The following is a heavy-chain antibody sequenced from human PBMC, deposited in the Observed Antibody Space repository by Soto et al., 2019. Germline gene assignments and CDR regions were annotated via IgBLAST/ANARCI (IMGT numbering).Heavy chain of an antibody. V-gene: IGHV3-7*01. Sequence: PGGSLRLSCAASGFTFSSYAMSWVRQAPGEGLEWVANIKQDGSEKYYVDSVKGRFTISRDNAKNSLYLQMNSLRAEDTAVYYCASSSLAAQFDYWGQRTLVTVSS. D-gene: IGHD6-6*01. CDR2: IKQDGSEK. J-gene: IGHJ4*02. CDR1: GFTFSSYA. CDR3: ASSSLAAQFDY.